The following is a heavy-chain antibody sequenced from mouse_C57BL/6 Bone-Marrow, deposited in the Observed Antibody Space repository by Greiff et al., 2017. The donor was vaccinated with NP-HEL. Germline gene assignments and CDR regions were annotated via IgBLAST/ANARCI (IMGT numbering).Heavy chain of an antibody. J-gene: IGHJ3*01. Sequence: EVQLVESGGGLVKPGGSLKLSCAASGFTFSDYGMHWVRQAPEKGLEWVAYISSGSSTIYYADTVKGRFTISRDNAKNTLFLQMTSLRSEDTAMYYCAREGYGKGFAYWGQGTLVTVSA. CDR3: AREGYGKGFAY. CDR2: ISSGSSTI. D-gene: IGHD2-1*01. V-gene: IGHV5-17*01. CDR1: GFTFSDYG.